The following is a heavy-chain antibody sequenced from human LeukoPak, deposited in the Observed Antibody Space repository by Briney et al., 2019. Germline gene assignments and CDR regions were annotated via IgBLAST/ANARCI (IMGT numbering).Heavy chain of an antibody. D-gene: IGHD3-10*01. V-gene: IGHV1-24*01. CDR2: FDPEDGET. CDR1: GYTLTELS. CDR3: ARALWFGELLPPNY. J-gene: IGHJ4*02. Sequence: ASVKVSCKVSGYTLTELSMHWVRQAPGKGLEWMGGFDPEDGETIYAQKFQGRVTITRDTSASTAYMELSSLRSEDTAVYYCARALWFGELLPPNYWGQGTLVTVSS.